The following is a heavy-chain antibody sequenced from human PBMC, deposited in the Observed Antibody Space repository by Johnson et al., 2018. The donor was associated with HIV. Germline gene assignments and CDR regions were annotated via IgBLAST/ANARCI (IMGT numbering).Heavy chain of an antibody. CDR2: IRSKTDGGTT. D-gene: IGHD2-21*02. CDR3: AKVEYGGLLPNDAFDI. Sequence: VQLVESGGGLVKPGGSLRLSCAASGFTFNNAWMSWVRQAPGKGLEWLGRIRSKTDGGTTDYAEPVKGRFTISRDNSRNTLFLQMNSLRAEDTAVYYCAKVEYGGLLPNDAFDIWGQGTMVTVSS. J-gene: IGHJ3*02. V-gene: IGHV3-15*01. CDR1: GFTFNNAW.